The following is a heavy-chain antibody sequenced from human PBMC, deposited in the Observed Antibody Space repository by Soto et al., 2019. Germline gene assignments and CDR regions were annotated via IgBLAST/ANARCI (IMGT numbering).Heavy chain of an antibody. J-gene: IGHJ4*02. CDR2: LYYGRSA. V-gene: IGHV4-59*01. Sequence: SETLFLTCAVSGDSISTYYCMWIRQPPGKGLESIGYLYYGRSANYNPSLKSRVTLSVDTSTNQCSLTLSSMTAADTAVYYCARGWDYYVSGSYYYSRHCPGLYFFDYWGQGTLVTVSS. D-gene: IGHD3-10*01. CDR1: GDSISTYY. CDR3: ARGWDYYVSGSYYYSRHCPGLYFFDY.